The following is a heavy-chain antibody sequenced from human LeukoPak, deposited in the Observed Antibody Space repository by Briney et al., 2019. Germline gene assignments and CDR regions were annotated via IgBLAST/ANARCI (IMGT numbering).Heavy chain of an antibody. CDR2: IYYSGST. CDR3: ARHIRGGNSNAFDI. Sequence: PSETLSLTCTVSGGSFSSSSYYWGWIRQPPGKGLEWIGSIYYSGSTYYNPSLKSRVTISVDTSKNLFSLKLSSVTAADTAVYYCARHIRGGNSNAFDIWGQGTMVTVSS. V-gene: IGHV4-39*01. J-gene: IGHJ3*02. D-gene: IGHD4-23*01. CDR1: GGSFSSSSYY.